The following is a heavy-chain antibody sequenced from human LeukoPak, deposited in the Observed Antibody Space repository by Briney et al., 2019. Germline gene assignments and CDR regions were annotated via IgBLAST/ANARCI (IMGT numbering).Heavy chain of an antibody. CDR1: GGSFSGYY. D-gene: IGHD6-13*01. V-gene: IGHV4-34*01. CDR3: ATQAAAENWFDP. CDR2: INHSGST. J-gene: IGHJ5*02. Sequence: PSETLSLTCAVYGGSFSGYYWSWIRQPPGKGLEWIGEINHSGSTNYNPSLKSRVTISVDTSKNQFSLKLSSVTAADTAVYYCATQAAAENWFDPWGQGTLVTVSS.